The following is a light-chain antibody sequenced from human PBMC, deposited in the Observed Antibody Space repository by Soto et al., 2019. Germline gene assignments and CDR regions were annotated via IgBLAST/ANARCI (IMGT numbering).Light chain of an antibody. CDR2: DVT. J-gene: IGLJ2*01. Sequence: QSALTQPRSVSGSPGQSVTVSCTGTSRDVGIYNYVSWYQQRPGTAPKVMIYDVTKRPSGVPDRFSGSKSANTASLTISGLQADDEADYYCCSYAGNYTLLFGGGTQLTV. V-gene: IGLV2-11*01. CDR3: CSYAGNYTLL. CDR1: SRDVGIYNY.